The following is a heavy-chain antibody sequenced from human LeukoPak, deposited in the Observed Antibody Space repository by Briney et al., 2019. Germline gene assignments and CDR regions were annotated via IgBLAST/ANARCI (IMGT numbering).Heavy chain of an antibody. V-gene: IGHV3-53*05. Sequence: SGGSLRLSCAVSGFTVSSNYMSWVRQAPGKGLEWVSVLYSGGNTYYADSVKGRFTISRDNSKNTLYLQMNSLRAEDTALYYCAKDVPAGYFDSWGQGTLVTVSS. CDR3: AKDVPAGYFDS. CDR2: LYSGGNT. CDR1: GFTVSSNY. D-gene: IGHD2-2*01. J-gene: IGHJ4*02.